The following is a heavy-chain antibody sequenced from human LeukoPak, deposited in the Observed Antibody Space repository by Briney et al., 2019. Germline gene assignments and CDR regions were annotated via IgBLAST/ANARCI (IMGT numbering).Heavy chain of an antibody. CDR1: GYSFTSFW. CDR2: IYPDDSDT. Sequence: GESLKISCKGSGYSFTSFWIGWVRQMPGKGLEWMGIIYPDDSDTRYSPSFQGQVTISADKSISTAYLQWSSLKASDTAVYFCARRLAVADPGDYWGQGTLVTVSS. J-gene: IGHJ4*02. V-gene: IGHV5-51*01. D-gene: IGHD6-19*01. CDR3: ARRLAVADPGDY.